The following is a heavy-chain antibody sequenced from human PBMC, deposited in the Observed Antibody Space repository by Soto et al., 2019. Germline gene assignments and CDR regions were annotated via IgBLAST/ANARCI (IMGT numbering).Heavy chain of an antibody. V-gene: IGHV4-59*08. J-gene: IGHJ2*01. D-gene: IGHD5-12*01. CDR1: GGSISSYY. CDR3: ARQVSGWLSRYFDL. Sequence: QVQLQESGPGLVKPSETLSLTCTVSGGSISSYYWSWIRQPPGKGLEWIGYIYYSGSTNYNPSLKSRVTISVDTSKNPFSLKLSSVTAADTAVYYCARQVSGWLSRYFDLWGRGTLVTVSS. CDR2: IYYSGST.